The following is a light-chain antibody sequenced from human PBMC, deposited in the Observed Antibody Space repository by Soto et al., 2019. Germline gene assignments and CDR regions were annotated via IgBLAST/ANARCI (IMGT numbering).Light chain of an antibody. CDR2: EVT. V-gene: IGLV2-8*01. CDR3: SSYAGSDNVL. J-gene: IGLJ2*01. CDR1: SSDVGGYNY. Sequence: QSALTQPPSASGSPGQSVTISCTGISSDVGGYNYVSWYQQHPGKAPKLMIYEVTKRPSGVPDRVSGSRSGDTASLTVSGLQADDEADYYCSSYAGSDNVLFGGGTKLTVL.